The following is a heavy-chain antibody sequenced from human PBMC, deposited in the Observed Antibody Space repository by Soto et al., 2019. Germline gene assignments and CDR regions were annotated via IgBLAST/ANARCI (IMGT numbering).Heavy chain of an antibody. CDR3: ARSSSWYGNNWFDP. D-gene: IGHD6-13*01. CDR1: GGSISSYY. J-gene: IGHJ5*02. CDR2: IYYSGST. Sequence: SETLSLTCTVSGGSISSYYWSWIRQPPGKGLEWIGYIYYSGSTNYNPSLKSRVTISVDTSKNQFSLKLSSVTAADTAVYYCARSSSWYGNNWFDPWGQGTLVTVSS. V-gene: IGHV4-59*01.